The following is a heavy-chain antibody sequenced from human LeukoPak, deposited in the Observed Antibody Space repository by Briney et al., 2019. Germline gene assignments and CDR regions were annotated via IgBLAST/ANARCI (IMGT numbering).Heavy chain of an antibody. J-gene: IGHJ4*02. CDR1: GFTFSSYW. V-gene: IGHV3-7*02. Sequence: PGGSLRLSCAASGFTFSSYWMSWVRQAPGKGLEWVANIKQDGSEQYYVDSVKGRFTISRDNAKNSLYLRMNSLRAEDTAVYYCAIPPGGYYFNWGQGTLVTVSS. D-gene: IGHD3-10*01. CDR3: AIPPGGYYFN. CDR2: IKQDGSEQ.